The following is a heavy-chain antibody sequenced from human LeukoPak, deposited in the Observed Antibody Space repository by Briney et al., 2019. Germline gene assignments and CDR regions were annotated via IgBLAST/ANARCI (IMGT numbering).Heavy chain of an antibody. J-gene: IGHJ4*02. V-gene: IGHV3-21*01. Sequence: AGGSLGLSCAASGFTFSSYSMNWVRQAPGKGLEWVSSISSSSSYIYYADSVKGRFTISRDNAKNSLYLQMNSLRAEDTAVYYCARVAGYYGSGSYLLDYWGQGTLVTVSS. CDR1: GFTFSSYS. CDR2: ISSSSSYI. D-gene: IGHD3-10*01. CDR3: ARVAGYYGSGSYLLDY.